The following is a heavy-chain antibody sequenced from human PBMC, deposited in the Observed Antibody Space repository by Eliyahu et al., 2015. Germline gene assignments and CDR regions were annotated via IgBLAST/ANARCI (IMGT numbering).Heavy chain of an antibody. CDR3: AKGDNPDYLQY. Sequence: QVQFVQSGGGVVQPGRSLRLXCAASGYLFDSYGMHWVRQXPGKGLEWVAVTSFNGXNKSYANSVKGRFTISRDNSKSTLYLQMDSLRVEDTAVYFCAKGDNPDYLQYWGQGALVTVSS. V-gene: IGHV3-30*18. J-gene: IGHJ4*02. D-gene: IGHD3-10*02. CDR2: TSFNGXNK. CDR1: GYLFDSYG.